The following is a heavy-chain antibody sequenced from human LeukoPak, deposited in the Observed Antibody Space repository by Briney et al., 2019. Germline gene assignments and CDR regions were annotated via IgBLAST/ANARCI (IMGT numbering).Heavy chain of an antibody. CDR2: IVVGSGNT. D-gene: IGHD6-19*01. CDR1: EFTFTDSL. CDR3: ATGSGWYSPDY. V-gene: IGHV1-58*02. J-gene: IGHJ4*02. Sequence: ASVKVSCKASEFTFTDSLMQWVRQARGQRLEWIVWIVVGSGNTNYAQKFQERVTITRDMSTSTAYMELSSLRSEDTAVYYCATGSGWYSPDYWGQGTLVTVSS.